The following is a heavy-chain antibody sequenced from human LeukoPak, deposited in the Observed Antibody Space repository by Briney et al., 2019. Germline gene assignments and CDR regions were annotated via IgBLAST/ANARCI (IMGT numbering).Heavy chain of an antibody. CDR1: GFTFSSYS. Sequence: TGGSLRLSCAASGFTFSSYSMNWVRQAPGKGLEWVSYISSSSSTIYYADSVKGRFTISRDNAKNSLYLQMNSLRAEDTAVYYCARDFCSSTSCFYDPWGQGTLVTVSS. V-gene: IGHV3-48*01. J-gene: IGHJ5*02. CDR3: ARDFCSSTSCFYDP. D-gene: IGHD2-2*01. CDR2: ISSSSSTI.